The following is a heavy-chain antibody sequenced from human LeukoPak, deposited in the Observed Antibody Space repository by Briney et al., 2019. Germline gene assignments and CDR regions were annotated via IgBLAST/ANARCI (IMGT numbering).Heavy chain of an antibody. Sequence: GASVKVSCKASGYTFTGYYLHWVRQAPGQGLEWMGIINPSRGITSYAQRFQGRVTMTRDTSTGTAYMELNSLSFEDTAVYYCARSHTVVVTAIHYFQDWGQGTLVTASS. CDR3: ARSHTVVVTAIHYFQD. CDR1: GYTFTGYY. CDR2: INPSRGIT. D-gene: IGHD2-21*02. V-gene: IGHV1-46*01. J-gene: IGHJ1*01.